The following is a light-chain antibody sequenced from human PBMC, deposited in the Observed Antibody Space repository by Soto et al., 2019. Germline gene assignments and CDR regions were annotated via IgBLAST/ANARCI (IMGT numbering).Light chain of an antibody. CDR3: CFYSSSSTATVI. CDR2: EVT. J-gene: IGLJ2*01. V-gene: IGLV2-23*02. CDR1: SSDVGSYDL. Sequence: QSVLTQPASVSGSPGQSITISCTGTSSDVGSYDLVSWYQQHPGKAPKVMIYEVTNRPSGVSNRFSGSKSGNTASLTLSGFQAEDEADSYCCFYSSSSTATVIFGGGTKVTV.